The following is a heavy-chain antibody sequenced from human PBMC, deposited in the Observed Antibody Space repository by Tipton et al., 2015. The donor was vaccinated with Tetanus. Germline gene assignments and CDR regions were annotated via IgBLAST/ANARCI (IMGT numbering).Heavy chain of an antibody. J-gene: IGHJ5*02. Sequence: TLSLTCTVSGDSVSGYYWSWIRQPPGKGLEWIGNIYSSGSANYNPPLRSRVTMPIDTSKNQFSLNLRSVTAADTAVYYCARDRGFTAYNYDDPWGQGTLVTVSS. V-gene: IGHV4-4*07. CDR1: GDSVSGYY. D-gene: IGHD1-1*01. CDR2: IYSSGSA. CDR3: ARDRGFTAYNYDDP.